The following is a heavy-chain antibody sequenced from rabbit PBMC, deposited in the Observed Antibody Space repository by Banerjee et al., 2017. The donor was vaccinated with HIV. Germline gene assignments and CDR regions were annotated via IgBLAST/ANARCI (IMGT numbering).Heavy chain of an antibody. D-gene: IGHD7-1*01. CDR2: IYAGSSDYT. J-gene: IGHJ3*01. CDR1: GLSFSSSYD. CDR3: ARNAGYAGYGL. V-gene: IGHV1S45*01. Sequence: QQQLVESGGGLVQPEGSLTLTCTASGLSFSSSYDMCWVRQAPGKGLEWIACIYAGSSDYTYYASWAKGRFTISKTSSTTVTLQMTSLTAADTATDGWARNAGYAGYGLWGQGTLVTDS.